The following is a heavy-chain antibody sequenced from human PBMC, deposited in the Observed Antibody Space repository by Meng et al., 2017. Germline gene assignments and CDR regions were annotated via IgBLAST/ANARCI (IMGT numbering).Heavy chain of an antibody. CDR3: AREPRGYSGYVSGY. Sequence: GSLRLSGTVSGGSISSSSYYWGWIRQPPGMGREWIGSIYYSGSTYYNPSLKSRVTISVDTSKHQFSLKLSSVTAADTAVYYCAREPRGYSGYVSGYWGQGTLVTVSS. CDR2: IYYSGST. J-gene: IGHJ4*02. D-gene: IGHD5-12*01. CDR1: GGSISSSSYY. V-gene: IGHV4-39*07.